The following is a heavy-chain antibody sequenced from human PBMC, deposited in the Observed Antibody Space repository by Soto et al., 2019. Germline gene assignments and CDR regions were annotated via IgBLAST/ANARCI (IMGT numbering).Heavy chain of an antibody. D-gene: IGHD3-22*01. CDR1: GYTFTNYI. V-gene: IGHV1-18*01. J-gene: IGHJ4*02. CDR3: ARAPESYYYYFDY. CDR2: ISDYNGNA. Sequence: QVQLVQSGAEVKKPGASVKVSCKASGYTFTNYIISWVRQAPGQGLEWMGRISDYNGNADYAQKLQGRVTMTTDTSTNTAYMELRSLRSDDTAIYYCARAPESYYYYFDYWGQGTLVSVSS.